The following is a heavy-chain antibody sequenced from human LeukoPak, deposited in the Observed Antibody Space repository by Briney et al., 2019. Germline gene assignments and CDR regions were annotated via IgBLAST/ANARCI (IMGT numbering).Heavy chain of an antibody. CDR3: VKEIKKWLGAIDN. CDR2: IYWNSANI. J-gene: IGHJ4*02. V-gene: IGHV3-9*01. Sequence: PGRSLRLSCAASGFRFDDYAMHWVRQAPGKGLEWVSGIYWNSANIDYAESVKGRFTISRDNAKNSLYLQMNSLRPEDTAIYFCVKEIKKWLGAIDNWGQGTLVTVSS. CDR1: GFRFDDYA. D-gene: IGHD1-26*01.